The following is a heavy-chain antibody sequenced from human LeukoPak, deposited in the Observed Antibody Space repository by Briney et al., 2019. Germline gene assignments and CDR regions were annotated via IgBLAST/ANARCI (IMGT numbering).Heavy chain of an antibody. CDR2: IRSKANSYAT. V-gene: IGHV3-73*01. Sequence: PGGSLRLSCAASGFTFSSYSMNWVRQASGKGLEWVGRIRSKANSYATAYAASVKGRFTISRDDSKNTAYLQMNSLKTEDTAVYYCTRSYCSSTSCYPNDYWGQGTLVTVSS. J-gene: IGHJ4*02. CDR1: GFTFSSYS. D-gene: IGHD2-2*01. CDR3: TRSYCSSTSCYPNDY.